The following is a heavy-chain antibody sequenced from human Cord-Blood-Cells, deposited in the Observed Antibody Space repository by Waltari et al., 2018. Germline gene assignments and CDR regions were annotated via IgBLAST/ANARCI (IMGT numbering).Heavy chain of an antibody. Sequence: QLQLQESGPGLVKPSETLSLTCTVSGGSISSSSYYWGWIRQPPGKGLEWIGSIYYSGSTYYNPSLKSRVTISVDTSKNQFSLKLSSVTAADTVVYYCARPAVPAAMLDAFDIWGQGTMVTVSS. J-gene: IGHJ3*02. CDR1: GGSISSSSYY. CDR2: IYYSGST. CDR3: ARPAVPAAMLDAFDI. D-gene: IGHD2-2*01. V-gene: IGHV4-39*07.